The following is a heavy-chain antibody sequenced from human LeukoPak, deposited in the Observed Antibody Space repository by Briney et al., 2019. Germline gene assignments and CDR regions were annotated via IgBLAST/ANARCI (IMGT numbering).Heavy chain of an antibody. CDR2: IYYSGNT. V-gene: IGHV4-59*01. J-gene: IGHJ2*01. CDR3: ARDRDSSGLRDFDL. Sequence: PSETLSLTCTVSGGSISSYYWSWIRQPPGKGLEWIGYIYYSGNTNYNPSLKSRVSISTDTSKNQSSLQLSSVTAADTAVYYCARDRDSSGLRDFDLWGRGTLVTVSA. CDR1: GGSISSYY. D-gene: IGHD3-22*01.